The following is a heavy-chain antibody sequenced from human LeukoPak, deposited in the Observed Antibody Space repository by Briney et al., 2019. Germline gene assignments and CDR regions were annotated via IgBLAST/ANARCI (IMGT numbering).Heavy chain of an antibody. CDR1: GGSISSSSYY. Sequence: SETLSLTCTVSGGSISSSSYYWGWIRQPPGKGLEWIGSIYYSGSTYYNPSLKSRVIISVDTSKNQFSLKLSSVTAADTAVYYCARHEISGWAAFDIWGQGTMVTVSS. V-gene: IGHV4-39*01. CDR2: IYYSGST. CDR3: ARHEISGWAAFDI. D-gene: IGHD6-19*01. J-gene: IGHJ3*02.